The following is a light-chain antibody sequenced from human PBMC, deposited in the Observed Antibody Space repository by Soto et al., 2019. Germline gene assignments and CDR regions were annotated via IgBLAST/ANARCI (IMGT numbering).Light chain of an antibody. CDR1: TGAVTSGHY. CDR3: LLYYGGAHLV. J-gene: IGLJ2*01. V-gene: IGLV7-43*01. CDR2: TTN. Sequence: QAVVTQEPSLTVSPGGTVTLTCASTTGAVTSGHYPSWFQQRPGQAPRTLIYTTNRKHSWTPARFSGSLLGDKAALTLSGVQHEDDDEYYCLLYYGGAHLVFGGGTKVTVL.